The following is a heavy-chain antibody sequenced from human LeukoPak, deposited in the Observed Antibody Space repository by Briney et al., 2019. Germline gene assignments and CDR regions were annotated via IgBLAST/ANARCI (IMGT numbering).Heavy chain of an antibody. D-gene: IGHD6-19*01. V-gene: IGHV3-33*01. CDR2: IWYDGSNK. J-gene: IGHJ4*02. CDR3: ARAHSSGWYPFNYFDY. Sequence: PGRSLRLSCAASGFTFSSYGMHWVRQAPGKGLEWVAVIWYDGSNKYYADSVKGRFTISRDNSKNTLYLQMNSLRAEDTAVYYCARAHSSGWYPFNYFDYWGQGTLVTVSS. CDR1: GFTFSSYG.